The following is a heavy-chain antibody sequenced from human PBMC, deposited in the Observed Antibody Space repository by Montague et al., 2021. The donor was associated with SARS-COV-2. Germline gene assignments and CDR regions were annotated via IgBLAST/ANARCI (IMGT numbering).Heavy chain of an antibody. CDR2: VKDSGST. V-gene: IGHV4-34*01. Sequence: SETLSLTCAVYGGSFSGYYWSWIRQPPGKGLEWIGEVKDSGSTNCIPSLKSRVAISVDTSKNQFSLKLRSVTAADTAVYFCARGALTGGNYELWRGYCTSPLDYWGQGTLVTVSS. D-gene: IGHD3-3*01. J-gene: IGHJ4*02. CDR1: GGSFSGYY. CDR3: ARGALTGGNYELWRGYCTSPLDY.